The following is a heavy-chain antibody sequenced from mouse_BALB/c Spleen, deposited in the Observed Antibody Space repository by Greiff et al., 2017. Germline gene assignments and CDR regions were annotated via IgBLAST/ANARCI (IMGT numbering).Heavy chain of an antibody. CDR3: ARPERYRYDGGAWFAY. V-gene: IGHV4-1*02. J-gene: IGHJ3*01. CDR2: INPDSSTI. Sequence: EVKVVESGGGLVQPGGSLKLSCAASGFDFSRYWMSWVRQAPGKGLEWIGEINPDSSTINYTPSLKDKFIISRDNAKNTLYLQMSKVRSEDTALYYCARPERYRYDGGAWFAYWGQGTLVTVSA. D-gene: IGHD2-14*01. CDR1: GFDFSRYW.